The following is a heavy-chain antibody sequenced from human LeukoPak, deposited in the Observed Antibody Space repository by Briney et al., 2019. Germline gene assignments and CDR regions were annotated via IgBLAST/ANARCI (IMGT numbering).Heavy chain of an antibody. Sequence: GGSLRLSCAASGFTFSSYEMNWVPPAPGKGLEWVSYISSSGSTIYYADSVTGRFTISRDNAKNSLYLQMNSLRAEDTAVYYCAELGITMIGGVWGKGTTVTISS. J-gene: IGHJ6*04. CDR1: GFTFSSYE. D-gene: IGHD3-10*02. CDR2: ISSSGSTI. V-gene: IGHV3-48*03. CDR3: AELGITMIGGV.